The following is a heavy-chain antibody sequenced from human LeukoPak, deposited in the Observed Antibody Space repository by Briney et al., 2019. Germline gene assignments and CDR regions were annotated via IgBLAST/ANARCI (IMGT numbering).Heavy chain of an antibody. D-gene: IGHD6-19*01. CDR2: ISGSGGST. Sequence: GSLRLSCAASGFTFSSYAMSWVRQAPGKGLEWVSAISGSGGSTYYADSVKGRFTISRDNSKNTLYLQMNSLRAEDTAVYYCAKDPYSSGWYFWFDPWGQGTLVTVSS. V-gene: IGHV3-23*01. J-gene: IGHJ5*02. CDR3: AKDPYSSGWYFWFDP. CDR1: GFTFSSYA.